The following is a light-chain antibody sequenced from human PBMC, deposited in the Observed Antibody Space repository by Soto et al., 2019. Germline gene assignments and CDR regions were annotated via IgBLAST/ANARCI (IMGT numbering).Light chain of an antibody. Sequence: DIQMTQSPSSLSASVGARVTITCRASQSISSYLNWYQQKQGKAPKILIYAASSLQSGVPSRFSGSGSGTDFTLTISSLQPEDFATYYCQQSYSNPITFGQGTRLEIK. V-gene: IGKV1-39*01. J-gene: IGKJ5*01. CDR1: QSISSY. CDR3: QQSYSNPIT. CDR2: AAS.